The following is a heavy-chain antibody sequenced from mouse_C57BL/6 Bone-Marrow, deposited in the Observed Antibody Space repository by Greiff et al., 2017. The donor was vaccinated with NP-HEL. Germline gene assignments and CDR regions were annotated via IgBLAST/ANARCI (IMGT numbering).Heavy chain of an antibody. J-gene: IGHJ1*03. Sequence: LMEPGASVKISCKASGYTFTDYYMNWVKQSHGKSLEWIGDINPNNGGTSYNQKFKGKATLTVDKSSSTAYMELRSLTSEDSAVYYCARRLGRGYFDVWGTGTTVTVSS. D-gene: IGHD4-1*01. CDR3: ARRLGRGYFDV. CDR1: GYTFTDYY. V-gene: IGHV1-26*01. CDR2: INPNNGGT.